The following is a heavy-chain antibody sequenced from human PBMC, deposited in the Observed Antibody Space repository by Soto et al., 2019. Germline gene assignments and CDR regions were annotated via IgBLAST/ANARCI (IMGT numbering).Heavy chain of an antibody. J-gene: IGHJ6*02. CDR2: ISSSSSTI. CDR1: GFTFSSYS. CDR3: ARPEYSSSSYGMDV. D-gene: IGHD6-6*01. Sequence: PWGSLRLSCAASGFTFSSYSMNWVRQAPGKGLEWVSYISSSSSTIYYADSVKGRFTISRDNAKNSLYLQMNSLRDEDTAVYYCARPEYSSSSYGMDVWGHGTTVTVSS. V-gene: IGHV3-48*02.